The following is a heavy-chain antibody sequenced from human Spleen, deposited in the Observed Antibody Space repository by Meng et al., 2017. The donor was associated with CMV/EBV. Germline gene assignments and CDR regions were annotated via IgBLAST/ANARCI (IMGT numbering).Heavy chain of an antibody. CDR1: GFTFRSYS. V-gene: IGHV3-21*01. D-gene: IGHD3-16*01. CDR2: ISSSSRYI. CDR3: AKLLGDLPDDAFDI. J-gene: IGHJ3*02. Sequence: GESLKISCATSGFTFRSYSMTWVRQAPGKGLEWVSSISSSSRYIYYADSVKGRFTISRDNAKNSLHLQMNSLRAEDTAVYYCAKLLGDLPDDAFDIWGQGTVVTVSS.